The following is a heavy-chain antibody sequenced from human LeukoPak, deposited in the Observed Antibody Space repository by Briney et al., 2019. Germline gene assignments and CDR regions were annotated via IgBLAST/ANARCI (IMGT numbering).Heavy chain of an antibody. V-gene: IGHV3-7*01. CDR1: GFTFSSYA. D-gene: IGHD3-16*01. CDR3: AREYDYASFDI. J-gene: IGHJ3*02. Sequence: GGSLRLSCAASGFTFSSYAMSWVRQAPGKGLEWVANIKQDGSEKYYVDSVKGRFTISRDNAKNSLYLQMNSLRAEDTAVYYCAREYDYASFDIWGQGTMVTVSS. CDR2: IKQDGSEK.